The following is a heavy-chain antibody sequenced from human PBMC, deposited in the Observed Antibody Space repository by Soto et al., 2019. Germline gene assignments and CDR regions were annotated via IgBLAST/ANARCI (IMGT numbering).Heavy chain of an antibody. CDR3: AKDPNGYSYGYSDY. J-gene: IGHJ4*02. CDR1: GFTFSSYG. Sequence: GSLRLSCAASGFTFSSYGMHWVRQAPGKGLEWVAVISYDGSNKYYADSVKGRFTISRDNSKNTLYLQMNSLRAEDTAVYYCAKDPNGYSYGYSDYWGQGTLVTVSS. CDR2: ISYDGSNK. D-gene: IGHD5-18*01. V-gene: IGHV3-30*18.